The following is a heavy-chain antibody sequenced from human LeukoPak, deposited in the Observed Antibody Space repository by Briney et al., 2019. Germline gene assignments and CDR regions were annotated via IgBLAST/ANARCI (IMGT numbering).Heavy chain of an antibody. V-gene: IGHV3-74*01. J-gene: IGHJ4*02. CDR3: ATKQWLAPPPDS. CDR2: INTDGTVT. D-gene: IGHD6-19*01. CDR1: GFTFSKYW. Sequence: AGGSLRLSCGASGFTFSKYWMLWVRQAPGKGLESVSRINTDGTVTTYADSVKGRFTVSRDNADNTMFLQMNSVRDEDTAVYYCATKQWLAPPPDSWGQGTPVTVSS.